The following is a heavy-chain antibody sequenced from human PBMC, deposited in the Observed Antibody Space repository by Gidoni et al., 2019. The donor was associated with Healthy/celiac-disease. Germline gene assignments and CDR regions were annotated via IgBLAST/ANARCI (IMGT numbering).Heavy chain of an antibody. CDR3: ASQRDGPNFNFDY. V-gene: IGHV4-39*01. Sequence: QLQLQESGPGLVKPSETLSLTCTVSGGSISSSSYYWGWIRQPPGKGLEWIGSIYYSGSTYYTPSLKSRVTLSVDTSKNQFSLKLSSVTAADTAVYYCASQRDGPNFNFDYWGQGTLVTVSS. D-gene: IGHD2-8*01. J-gene: IGHJ4*02. CDR2: IYYSGST. CDR1: GGSISSSSYY.